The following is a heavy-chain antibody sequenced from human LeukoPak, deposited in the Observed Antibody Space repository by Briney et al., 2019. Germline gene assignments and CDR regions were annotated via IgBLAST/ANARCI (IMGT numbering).Heavy chain of an antibody. J-gene: IGHJ5*02. Sequence: ASVKVSCEASGYTFTNYYMHWVRQAPGQGLEWMGIINPSGGSTSYAQKFQGRVTMTRDTSTSTVYMKLSSLRSEDTAVYYCATALWWGSGSYPQNNWFDPWGQGTLVTVSS. V-gene: IGHV1-46*01. CDR1: GYTFTNYY. CDR3: ATALWWGSGSYPQNNWFDP. D-gene: IGHD3-10*01. CDR2: INPSGGST.